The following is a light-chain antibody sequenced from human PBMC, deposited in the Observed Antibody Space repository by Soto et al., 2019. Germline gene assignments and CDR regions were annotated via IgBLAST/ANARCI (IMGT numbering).Light chain of an antibody. CDR1: QSINSH. J-gene: IGKJ1*01. Sequence: DIQMTQSPSSLSASVGDRITIACRASQSINSHLNWYQQKPGKAPKLLIYAASSLQSGVPSRFSGRGSGAEFTLTISGLQPEDFATYYCQQTFSMPPSYGFGQGTTVEI. V-gene: IGKV1-39*01. CDR3: QQTFSMPPSYG. CDR2: AAS.